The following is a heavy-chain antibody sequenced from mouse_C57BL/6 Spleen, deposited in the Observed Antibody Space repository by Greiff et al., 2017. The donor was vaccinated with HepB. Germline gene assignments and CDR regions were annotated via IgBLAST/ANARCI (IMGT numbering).Heavy chain of an antibody. CDR2: IYPGSGST. V-gene: IGHV1-55*01. CDR1: GYTFTSYW. Sequence: QVQLQQPGAELVKPGASVKMSCKASGYTFTSYWITWVKQRPGQGLEWIGDIYPGSGSTNYNEKFKSKATLTVDTSSSTAYMQLSSLTSEDSAVYYCARMYYYGSSPYYFDYWGRGTTLTVSS. D-gene: IGHD1-1*01. CDR3: ARMYYYGSSPYYFDY. J-gene: IGHJ2*01.